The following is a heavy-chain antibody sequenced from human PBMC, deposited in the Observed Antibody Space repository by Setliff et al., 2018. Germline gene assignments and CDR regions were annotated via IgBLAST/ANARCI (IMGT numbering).Heavy chain of an antibody. CDR2: IGASRDNT. Sequence: PGGSLRLSCMASGFTFSDYYMSWIRQAPGEGLEWVSYIGASRDNTYYADSVKGRFTISRDNSRNTLYLQMNSLRVEDTASYYCARDPNGDYVGAFDPWGQGILVTVSS. V-gene: IGHV3-11*05. D-gene: IGHD4-17*01. CDR1: GFTFSDYY. J-gene: IGHJ5*02. CDR3: ARDPNGDYVGAFDP.